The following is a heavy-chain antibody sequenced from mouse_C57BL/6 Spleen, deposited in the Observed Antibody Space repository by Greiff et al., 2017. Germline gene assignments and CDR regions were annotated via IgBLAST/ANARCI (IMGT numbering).Heavy chain of an antibody. CDR3: TRRKLGLFDY. CDR2: IDPETGGT. D-gene: IGHD4-1*01. CDR1: GYTFTDYE. J-gene: IGHJ2*01. Sequence: QVQLQQSGAELVRPGASVTLSCKASGYTFTDYEMPWVKQTPVHGLEWIGAIDPETGGTAYNQKFKGKAILTADKSSSTAYMELRSLTSEDAAVYYCTRRKLGLFDYWGQGTTLTVSS. V-gene: IGHV1-15*01.